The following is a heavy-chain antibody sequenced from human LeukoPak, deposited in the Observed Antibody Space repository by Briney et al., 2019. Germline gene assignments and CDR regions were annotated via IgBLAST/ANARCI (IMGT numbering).Heavy chain of an antibody. CDR3: ARPRRDGLITFDY. Sequence: ASVKVSCKASGYTFTSYDINWVRQAPGQGLEWMGRIIPIFGTANYAQKFQGRVTITTDESTSTAYMELSSLRSEDTAVYYCARPRRDGLITFDYWGQGTLVTVSS. D-gene: IGHD5-24*01. CDR1: GYTFTSYD. J-gene: IGHJ4*02. CDR2: IIPIFGTA. V-gene: IGHV1-69*05.